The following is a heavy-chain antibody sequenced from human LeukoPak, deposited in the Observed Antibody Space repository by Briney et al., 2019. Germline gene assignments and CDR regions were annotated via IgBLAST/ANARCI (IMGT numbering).Heavy chain of an antibody. CDR3: ARPTSYGYYFDS. CDR1: GYTFTSYA. Sequence: ASVKVSCKASGYTFTSYAMHWVRQAPGQRLEWMGRINPNSGDTNYAQKFQGRVTMTRDTSTSTAYMELSRLTSDDTAVYYCARPTSYGYYFDSWGQGTLVTVSS. CDR2: INPNSGDT. J-gene: IGHJ4*02. V-gene: IGHV1-2*06. D-gene: IGHD5-18*01.